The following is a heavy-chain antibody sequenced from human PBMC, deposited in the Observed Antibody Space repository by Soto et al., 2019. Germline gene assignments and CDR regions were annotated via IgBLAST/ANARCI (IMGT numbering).Heavy chain of an antibody. CDR3: ATWGGSGSYYYYYGMDV. Sequence: ASVKVSCKASGYTFTGYYMHWVRQAPGQGLEWMGWINPNSGGTNYAQKFQGWVTMTRDTSISTAYMELSRLRSDDTAVYYCATWGGSGSYYYYYGMDVWGQGTTVTVSS. D-gene: IGHD3-10*01. CDR1: GYTFTGYY. J-gene: IGHJ6*02. V-gene: IGHV1-2*04. CDR2: INPNSGGT.